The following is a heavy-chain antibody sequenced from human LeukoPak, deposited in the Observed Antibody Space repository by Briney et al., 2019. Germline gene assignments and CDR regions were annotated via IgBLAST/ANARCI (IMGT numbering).Heavy chain of an antibody. D-gene: IGHD3-9*01. CDR3: AKDTARILTGYYSGSVFGY. CDR1: GFTFDDYA. J-gene: IGHJ4*02. CDR2: ISWNSGSI. V-gene: IGHV3-9*01. Sequence: GGSLRLSCAASGFTFDDYAMHWVRQAPGKGLEWVSGISWNSGSIGYADSVKGRFTISRDNAKNSLYLQMNSLRAEDTALYYCAKDTARILTGYYSGSVFGYWGQGTLVTVSS.